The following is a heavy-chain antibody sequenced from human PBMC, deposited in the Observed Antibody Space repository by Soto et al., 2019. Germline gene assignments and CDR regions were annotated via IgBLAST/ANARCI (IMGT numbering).Heavy chain of an antibody. V-gene: IGHV4-59*01. CDR3: ARADIVVVPAAMGGFRNYYYGMDV. CDR2: IYYSGST. D-gene: IGHD2-2*01. CDR1: GGSISSYY. J-gene: IGHJ6*02. Sequence: SDTLSLTCTVSGGSISSYYWSWIRQPPGKGLEWIGYIYYSGSTNYNPSLKSRVTISVDTSKNQFSLKLSSVTAADTAVCYCARADIVVVPAAMGGFRNYYYGMDVWGQGTTVTVSS.